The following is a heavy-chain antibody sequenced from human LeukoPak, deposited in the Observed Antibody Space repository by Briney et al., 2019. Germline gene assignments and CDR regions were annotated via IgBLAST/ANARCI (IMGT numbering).Heavy chain of an antibody. CDR3: ARSPFYDYVWGSYPPSDY. CDR2: INPNSGGT. D-gene: IGHD3-16*01. CDR1: GYTFTGYY. V-gene: IGHV1-2*02. Sequence: GASVKVSCKASGYTFTGYYMHWVRQAPGQGLEWMGWINPNSGGTNYAQKFQGGVTMTRDTSISTAYMELSRLRSDDTAVYYCARSPFYDYVWGSYPPSDYWGQGTLVTVSS. J-gene: IGHJ4*02.